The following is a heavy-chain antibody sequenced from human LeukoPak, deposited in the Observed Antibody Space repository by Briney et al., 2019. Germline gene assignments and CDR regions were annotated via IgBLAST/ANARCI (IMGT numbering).Heavy chain of an antibody. V-gene: IGHV5-51*01. J-gene: IGHJ5*02. CDR3: TRGPYGYASSATLGSYNWFDP. D-gene: IGHD3-10*01. CDR1: GYSFTNYW. CDR2: IYPGDSHT. Sequence: GESLKISCKGSGYSFTNYWIGWVRQMPGKGLEWMGIIYPGDSHTRYSPSFQDQVTISVDKSINTAYLQWSSLKASDTAMYYCTRGPYGYASSATLGSYNWFDPWGQGTLVTVSS.